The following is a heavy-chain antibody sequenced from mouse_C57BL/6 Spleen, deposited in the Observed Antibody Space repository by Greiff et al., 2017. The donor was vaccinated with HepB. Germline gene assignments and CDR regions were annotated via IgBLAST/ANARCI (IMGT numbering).Heavy chain of an antibody. D-gene: IGHD2-5*01. CDR3: ARYYSTFFDY. CDR1: GYTFTDYN. CDR2: INPNNGGT. Sequence: EVQLQQSGPELVKPGASVKMSCKASGYTFTDYNMHWVKQSHGKSLEGIGYINPNNGGTSYNQNFKGKAKLTVNKSSSTSYMEIRSLTSEDSAVYYCARYYSTFFDYWGQGTTLTVSS. J-gene: IGHJ2*01. V-gene: IGHV1-22*01.